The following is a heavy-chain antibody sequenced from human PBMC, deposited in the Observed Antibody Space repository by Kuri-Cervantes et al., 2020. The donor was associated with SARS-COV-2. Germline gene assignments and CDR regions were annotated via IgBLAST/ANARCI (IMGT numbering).Heavy chain of an antibody. Sequence: GGSLRLSCAASGFTFSNAWMSWVRQAPGKGLEWVGRIKSKTDGGTTDYAAPVKGRFTISRDDSKNTLYLQMNSLKTEDTAAYYCTTARITIFGVVIPTPDYWGQGTRGTVSS. J-gene: IGHJ4*02. CDR2: IKSKTDGGTT. D-gene: IGHD3-3*01. V-gene: IGHV3-15*01. CDR1: GFTFSNAW. CDR3: TTARITIFGVVIPTPDY.